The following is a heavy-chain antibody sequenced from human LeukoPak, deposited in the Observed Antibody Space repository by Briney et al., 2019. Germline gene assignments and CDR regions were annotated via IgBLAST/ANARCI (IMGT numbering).Heavy chain of an antibody. D-gene: IGHD6-19*01. CDR1: GYTFTGYY. J-gene: IGHJ6*02. Sequence: ASVTVSCKASGYTFTGYYMHWVRQAPGQGLEWMGWINPNSGGTNYAQKFQGRVTITRDTSISTAYMELSRLRSDDTAVYYCARDQAVGSFYYGMDVWGQGTTVTVSS. CDR3: ARDQAVGSFYYGMDV. CDR2: INPNSGGT. V-gene: IGHV1-2*02.